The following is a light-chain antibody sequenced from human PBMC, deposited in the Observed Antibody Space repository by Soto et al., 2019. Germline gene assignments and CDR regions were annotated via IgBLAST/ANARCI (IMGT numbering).Light chain of an antibody. Sequence: QTVVTQEPSFSVSPGGTVTLTCGLSSGSVSTSYYPSWYQQTPGQAPRTLIYSTNTRSSGVPDRFSGSILGNTASLTVSGLQGEDEADYYCSSYAGSNNLVFGGGTKVTVL. CDR3: SSYAGSNNLV. CDR1: SGSVSTSYY. V-gene: IGLV8-61*01. J-gene: IGLJ2*01. CDR2: STN.